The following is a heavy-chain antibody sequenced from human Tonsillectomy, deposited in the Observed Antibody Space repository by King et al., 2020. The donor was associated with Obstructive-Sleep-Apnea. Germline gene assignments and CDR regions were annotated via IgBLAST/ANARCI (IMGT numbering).Heavy chain of an antibody. Sequence: TLKESGPVLVKPTETLTLTCTVSGVSLSNARMVVSWILQPPGKALEVLAHIFSNDEKSYSTSLKSRLTISKETSKSQVVLTMTNMDPVDTATYYCARTGELAAAGLFDYWGQGTLVTVSS. CDR1: GVSLSNARMV. J-gene: IGHJ4*02. CDR3: ARTGELAAAGLFDY. V-gene: IGHV2-26*01. CDR2: IFSNDEK. D-gene: IGHD6-13*01.